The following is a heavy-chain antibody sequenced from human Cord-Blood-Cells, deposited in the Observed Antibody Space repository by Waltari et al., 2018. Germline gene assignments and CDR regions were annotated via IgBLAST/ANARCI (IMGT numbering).Heavy chain of an antibody. CDR1: GGTFSSYA. Sequence: QVQLVQSGAEVKKPGSSVKVSCKASGGTFSSYAISWVRQAPGQGLEWMGGIFPSLGIANTAQKFQGRVTMPANKSTSTAYMELGRLRSEDTAVYYCASPILTYCGGDCYDYWGQGTLVTVSS. CDR3: ASPILTYCGGDCYDY. V-gene: IGHV1-69*10. CDR2: IFPSLGIA. J-gene: IGHJ4*02. D-gene: IGHD2-21*01.